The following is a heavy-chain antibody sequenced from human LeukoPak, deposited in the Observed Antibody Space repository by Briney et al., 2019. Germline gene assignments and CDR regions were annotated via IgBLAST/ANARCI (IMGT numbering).Heavy chain of an antibody. J-gene: IGHJ4*02. D-gene: IGHD6-13*01. V-gene: IGHV1-69*13. CDR3: ARRIAAAGHFDY. CDR1: GYTFTGYY. Sequence: SVTVSCTASGYTFTGYYMHWVRQAPGQGLEWMGGIIPIFGTANYAQKFQGRVTITADESTSTAYMELSSLRSDDTAVFYCARRIAAAGHFDYWGQGTLVTVSS. CDR2: IIPIFGTA.